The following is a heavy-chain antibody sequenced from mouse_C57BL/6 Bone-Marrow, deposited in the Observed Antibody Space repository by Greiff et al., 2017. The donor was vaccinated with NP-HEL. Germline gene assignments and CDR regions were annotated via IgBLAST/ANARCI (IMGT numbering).Heavy chain of an antibody. J-gene: IGHJ4*01. CDR2: ISGGGGNT. CDR1: GFTFSSYT. V-gene: IGHV5-9*01. CDR3: ARHERWLLDMDY. Sequence: SCGGGGKTGGSLKLSCAASGFTFSSYTMAWVRQTPEKRLEWVATISGGGGNTYYPDSVKGRFTISRDNAKNTLYLQMSSLRSEDTALYYCARHERWLLDMDYWGQGTSVTVSS. D-gene: IGHD2-3*01.